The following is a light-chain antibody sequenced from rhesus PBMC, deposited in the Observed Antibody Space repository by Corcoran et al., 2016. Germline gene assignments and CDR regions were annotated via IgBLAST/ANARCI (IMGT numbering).Light chain of an antibody. CDR1: ENVNNY. J-gene: IGKJ4*01. V-gene: IGKV1-74*01. CDR2: KGS. Sequence: DIQMTQSPSSLSASVGDRVTITCRASENVNNYLNWYQQKPGKAPKLLTYKGSTLQSGVPSRFSGSGSGTDYNFTISSLQPEDVATYYCQHGYGTPLTFGGGTKVEIK. CDR3: QHGYGTPLT.